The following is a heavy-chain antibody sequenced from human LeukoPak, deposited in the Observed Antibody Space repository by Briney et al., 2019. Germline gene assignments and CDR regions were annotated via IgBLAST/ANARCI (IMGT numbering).Heavy chain of an antibody. CDR1: GYTFTSYD. J-gene: IGHJ6*03. CDR2: MNPNSGNT. V-gene: IGHV1-8*01. Sequence: ASVKVSCKASGYTFTSYDINWVRQATGQGLEWMGWMNPNSGNTGYAQKFQGRVTMTRNTSISTAYMELSSLRSEDTAVYYCAREAGDDYYYYYMDVWGKGTTVTVSS. D-gene: IGHD7-27*01. CDR3: AREAGDDYYYYYMDV.